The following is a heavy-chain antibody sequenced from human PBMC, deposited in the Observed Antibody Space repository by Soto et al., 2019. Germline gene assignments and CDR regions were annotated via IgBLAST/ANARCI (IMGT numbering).Heavy chain of an antibody. J-gene: IGHJ4*01. D-gene: IGHD6-6*01. CDR1: GFTFGSYD. Sequence: GGSLRLSCEASGFTFGSYDMHWVRQVTGKGLEWVSGIGTTGSRYYAESVKGRLTISRENAKNSLHLEMNSLRAGDTAVYYCTRGGSALDGENPTYFDSWGQGTLVTVSS. CDR2: IGTTGSR. V-gene: IGHV3-13*01. CDR3: TRGGSALDGENPTYFDS.